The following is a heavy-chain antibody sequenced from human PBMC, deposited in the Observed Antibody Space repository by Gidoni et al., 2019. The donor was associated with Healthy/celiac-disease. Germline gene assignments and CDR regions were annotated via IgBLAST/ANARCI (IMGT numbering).Heavy chain of an antibody. CDR2: IYYSGST. V-gene: IGHV4-59*01. D-gene: IGHD3-9*01. Sequence: QVQLQESGPGLVKPSETLSLTCTVSGGSISSYYWSWIRQPPGKGLEWIGYIYYSGSTNYNPSLKSRVTISVDTSKNQFSLKLSSVTAADTAVYYCARATGETGYGFDYWGQGTLVTVSS. J-gene: IGHJ4*02. CDR3: ARATGETGYGFDY. CDR1: GGSISSYY.